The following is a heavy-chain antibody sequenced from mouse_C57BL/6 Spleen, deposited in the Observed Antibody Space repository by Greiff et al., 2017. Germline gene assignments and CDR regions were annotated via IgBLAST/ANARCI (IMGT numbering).Heavy chain of an antibody. D-gene: IGHD2-5*01. V-gene: IGHV1-55*01. J-gene: IGHJ1*03. CDR1: GYTFTSSW. CDR3: SRARSNYGYIDV. CDR2: IYPGSGST. Sequence: VQLQQPGAELVKPGASVKMSCKASGYTFTSSWITWVKQRPGQGLEWIGDIYPGSGSTNYNEKVKSKATLTVDTSSSTAHMQRSSLTSEDSAVYYCSRARSNYGYIDVWGTGTTVTVSS.